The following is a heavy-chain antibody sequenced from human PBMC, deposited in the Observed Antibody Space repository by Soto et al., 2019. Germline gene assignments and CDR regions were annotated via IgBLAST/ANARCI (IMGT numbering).Heavy chain of an antibody. CDR1: QYTFINYW. V-gene: IGHV5-51*01. J-gene: IGHJ6*02. CDR2: IYPFDSDT. Sequence: PGESLKISCSGSQYTFINYWIGWVRQMPGKGLEWMGIIYPFDSDTRYGPSFQGQVTISADKSINTAYLRWGSLKASDTAVYYCTRLSTSPSRDISYHFFSIDVWGLGTTVTVSS. D-gene: IGHD2-15*01. CDR3: TRLSTSPSRDISYHFFSIDV.